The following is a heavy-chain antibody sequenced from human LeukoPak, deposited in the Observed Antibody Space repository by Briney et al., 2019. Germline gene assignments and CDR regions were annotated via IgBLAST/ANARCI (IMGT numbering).Heavy chain of an antibody. V-gene: IGHV4-4*07. D-gene: IGHD7-27*01. CDR3: ATALLNWAREYDAFDI. J-gene: IGHJ3*02. CDR2: IYTSGST. Sequence: SETLSLTXTVSGGSISSYYWSWIRQPAGKGLEWIGRIYTSGSTNYNPSLKSRVTMSVDTSKNQFSLKLSSVTAADTAVYYCATALLNWAREYDAFDIWGQGTMVTVSS. CDR1: GGSISSYY.